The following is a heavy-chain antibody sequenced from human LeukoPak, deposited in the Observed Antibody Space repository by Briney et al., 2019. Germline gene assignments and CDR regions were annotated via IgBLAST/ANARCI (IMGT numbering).Heavy chain of an antibody. CDR3: ARDPYSSSWYGEELP. Sequence: PGGSLRLSCAASGFTFTNYWMSWVRQAPGKGLELVASIKQDRSEKYYVDSVKGRFTISRDNAKNSLYLQMNSLRAEDTAVYYCARDPYSSSWYGEELPWGQGTLVTVSS. CDR2: IKQDRSEK. D-gene: IGHD6-13*01. J-gene: IGHJ5*02. V-gene: IGHV3-7*01. CDR1: GFTFTNYW.